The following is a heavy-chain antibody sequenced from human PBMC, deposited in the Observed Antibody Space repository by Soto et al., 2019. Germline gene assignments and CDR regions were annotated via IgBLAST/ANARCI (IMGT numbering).Heavy chain of an antibody. CDR2: ISGSGSNT. CDR1: GFTFSTYA. V-gene: IGHV3-23*01. CDR3: ARDPSHSYYTLFYYFDY. Sequence: GGSLRLSCAASGFTFSTYAMSWVRQAPGKGLEWVSAISGSGSNTYYADSVKGRFTISRDDSKSTLYLQMNSLRAEDTAVYYCARDPSHSYYTLFYYFDYWGQGTLVTVSS. D-gene: IGHD1-26*01. J-gene: IGHJ4*02.